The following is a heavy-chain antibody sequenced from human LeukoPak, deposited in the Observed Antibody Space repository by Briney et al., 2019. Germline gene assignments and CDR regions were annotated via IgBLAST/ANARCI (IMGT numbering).Heavy chain of an antibody. J-gene: IGHJ4*02. Sequence: GGSLRLSCAASGCTFSSYSMNWVRQAPGKGLEWVSSISSSSSYIYYADSVKGRFTISRDNAKNSLYLQMNSLRAEDTAVYYCARATMVRGVIFLYWGQGTLVTVSS. D-gene: IGHD3-10*01. CDR3: ARATMVRGVIFLY. CDR1: GCTFSSYS. V-gene: IGHV3-21*01. CDR2: ISSSSSYI.